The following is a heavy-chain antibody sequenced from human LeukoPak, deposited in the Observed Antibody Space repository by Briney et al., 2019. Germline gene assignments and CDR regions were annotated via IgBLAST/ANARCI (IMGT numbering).Heavy chain of an antibody. Sequence: SETLSLTCTVSGDPVSSYYWTWIRQPAGKGLEWIGRIYSSGTTHYNPSLKSRVTMSVDTSKNQFTLKLSSVTAADTAVYYCAREGSSRPFDYWGQGTLVTVSS. CDR1: GDPVSSYY. CDR3: AREGSSRPFDY. CDR2: IYSSGTT. D-gene: IGHD1-26*01. J-gene: IGHJ4*02. V-gene: IGHV4-4*07.